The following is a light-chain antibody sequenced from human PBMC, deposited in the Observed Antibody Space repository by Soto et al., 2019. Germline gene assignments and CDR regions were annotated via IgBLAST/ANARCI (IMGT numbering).Light chain of an antibody. CDR3: SSYAGSTHLV. CDR1: SSDVGGYNY. J-gene: IGLJ2*01. V-gene: IGLV2-8*01. CDR2: EVS. Sequence: QSALTQPPSASGSPGQSVTISCTGTSSDVGGYNYVSWYQQHPGKAPKLMIYEVSKRPSGVPDRFSGSKSGNTASLTVSGLQAEAEADYYCSSYAGSTHLVFGGGTKLTVL.